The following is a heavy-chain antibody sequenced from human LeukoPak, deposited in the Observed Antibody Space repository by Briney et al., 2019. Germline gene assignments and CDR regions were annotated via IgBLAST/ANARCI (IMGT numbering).Heavy chain of an antibody. V-gene: IGHV3-33*08. CDR1: GFTFSSYG. CDR3: ARDREHSSSYDAFDI. Sequence: GGSLRLSCAASGFTFSSYGMHWVRQAPGKGLEWVAVIWYGGSNKYYADSVKGRFTISRDNSKNTLYLQMNSLRAEGTAVYYCARDREHSSSYDAFDIWGQGTMVTVSS. CDR2: IWYGGSNK. J-gene: IGHJ3*02. D-gene: IGHD6-6*01.